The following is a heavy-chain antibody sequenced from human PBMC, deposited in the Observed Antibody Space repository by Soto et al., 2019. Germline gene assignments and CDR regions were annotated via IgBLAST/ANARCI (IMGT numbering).Heavy chain of an antibody. CDR1: GFTFSTYA. J-gene: IGHJ6*02. V-gene: IGHV3-23*01. Sequence: PGGSLRLSCAASGFTFSTYAMSWVRQAPGKGLEWVSTISGSGGSPYYTDSVKGRFTISRDNSKNTLYVQMNSLRAEDTAVYYCAKSRYYYDSSGYSYYYYGIDVCGQGTTVTVYS. CDR2: ISGSGGSP. CDR3: AKSRYYYDSSGYSYYYYGIDV. D-gene: IGHD3-22*01.